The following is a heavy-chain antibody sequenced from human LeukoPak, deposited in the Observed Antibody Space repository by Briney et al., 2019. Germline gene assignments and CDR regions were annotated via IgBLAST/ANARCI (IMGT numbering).Heavy chain of an antibody. CDR1: GFTFSSYS. J-gene: IGHJ4*02. Sequence: GGSLRPSCAASGFTFSSYSMNWVRQAPGKGLEWVSSISSSSSYIYYADSVKGRFTISRDNAKNSLYLQMNSLRAEDTAVYYCARDRDMITFGGVIAPPDYWGQGTLVTVSS. V-gene: IGHV3-21*01. CDR2: ISSSSSYI. CDR3: ARDRDMITFGGVIAPPDY. D-gene: IGHD3-16*02.